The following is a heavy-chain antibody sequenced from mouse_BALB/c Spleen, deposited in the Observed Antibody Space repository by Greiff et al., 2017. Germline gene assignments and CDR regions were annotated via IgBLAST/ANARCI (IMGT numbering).Heavy chain of an antibody. V-gene: IGHV1-9*01. CDR3: ARYDYDVDYFDY. J-gene: IGHJ2*01. Sequence: VQRVESGAELMKPGASVKISCKATGYTFSSYWIEWVKQRPGHGLEWIGEILPGSGSTNYNEKFKGKATFTADTSSNTAYMQLSSLTSEDSAVYYCARYDYDVDYFDYWGQGTTLTVSS. CDR1: GYTFSSYW. CDR2: ILPGSGST. D-gene: IGHD2-4*01.